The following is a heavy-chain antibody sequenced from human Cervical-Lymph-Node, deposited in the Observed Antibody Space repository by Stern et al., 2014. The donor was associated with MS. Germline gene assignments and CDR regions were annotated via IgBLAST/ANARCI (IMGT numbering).Heavy chain of an antibody. Sequence: QVQLQESGPGLVKPSETLSLMCSVSSGFIGNNYWSWIRQPPGKGLEWIGNLYYRGSNYYNPSLKSRVPISLDPSKNQLSLRLSSVTAADTAVYYCARAGPYDYIWGNFRHRAFYFDSWGQGALVTVSS. V-gene: IGHV4-59*01. CDR1: SGFIGNNY. J-gene: IGHJ4*02. D-gene: IGHD3-16*02. CDR3: ARAGPYDYIWGNFRHRAFYFDS. CDR2: LYYRGSN.